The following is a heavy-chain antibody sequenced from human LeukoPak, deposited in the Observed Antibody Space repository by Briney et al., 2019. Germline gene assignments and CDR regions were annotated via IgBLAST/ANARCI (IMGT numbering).Heavy chain of an antibody. V-gene: IGHV3-21*01. CDR3: AKDMVSAATGSYYYYMDV. Sequence: GGSLRLSCAASGFTFSSYSMNWVRQAPGKGLEWVSSISSSSSYIYYADSVKGRFTISRDNAKNSLYLQMNSLRAEDTAVYYCAKDMVSAATGSYYYYMDVWGKGTTVTVSS. CDR2: ISSSSSYI. D-gene: IGHD2-2*01. CDR1: GFTFSSYS. J-gene: IGHJ6*03.